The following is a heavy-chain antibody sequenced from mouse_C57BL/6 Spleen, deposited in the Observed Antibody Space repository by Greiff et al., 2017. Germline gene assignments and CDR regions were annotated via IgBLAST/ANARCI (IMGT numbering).Heavy chain of an antibody. V-gene: IGHV1-55*01. D-gene: IGHD1-1*01. J-gene: IGHJ4*01. CDR2: IYPGSGST. Sequence: VQLQQPGAELVKPGASVKMSCKASGYTFTSYWITWVKQRPGQGLEWIGDIYPGSGSTNYNEKFKSKATLTVDTSSSTAYMQLSSLTSEDSAVYYCARRGTTVPYYAMDYWGQGTSVTVSS. CDR1: GYTFTSYW. CDR3: ARRGTTVPYYAMDY.